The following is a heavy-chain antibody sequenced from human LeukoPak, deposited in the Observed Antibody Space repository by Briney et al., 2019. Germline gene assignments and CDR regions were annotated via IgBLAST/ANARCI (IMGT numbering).Heavy chain of an antibody. Sequence: GRSLRLSCAASGFTFSSYGMHWVRQAPGKGLEWVAVISYDGSNKYYADSVKGRFTISRDNSKNTLYLQMNSLRAEDTAVYYCAKLQQTVAVVAGDHFDYWGQGTLVTVSS. D-gene: IGHD6-19*01. CDR3: AKLQQTVAVVAGDHFDY. V-gene: IGHV3-30*18. CDR2: ISYDGSNK. J-gene: IGHJ4*02. CDR1: GFTFSSYG.